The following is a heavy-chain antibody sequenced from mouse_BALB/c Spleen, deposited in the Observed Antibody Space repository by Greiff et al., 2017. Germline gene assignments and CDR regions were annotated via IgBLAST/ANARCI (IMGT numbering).Heavy chain of an antibody. D-gene: IGHD2-3*01. CDR3: ARGIYDGYYDAMDY. CDR1: GFTFSSYA. Sequence: DVMLVESGGGLVKPGGSLKLSCAASGFTFSSYAMSWVRQTPEKRLEWVASISSGGSTYYPDSVKGRFTISRDNARNILYLQMSSLRSEDTAMYYCARGIYDGYYDAMDYWGEGTSVTVSS. V-gene: IGHV5-6-5*01. J-gene: IGHJ4*01. CDR2: ISSGGST.